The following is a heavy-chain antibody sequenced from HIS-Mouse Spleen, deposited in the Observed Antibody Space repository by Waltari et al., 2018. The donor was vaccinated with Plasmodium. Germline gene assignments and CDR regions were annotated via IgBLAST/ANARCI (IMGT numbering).Heavy chain of an antibody. J-gene: IGHJ4*02. CDR1: GCSIRSSSSY. CDR3: ARRGGSYYYFDY. CDR2: IYYSGST. D-gene: IGHD1-26*01. V-gene: IGHV4-39*01. Sequence: QLQLQESGPGLVTPSEALSLTCTVSGCSIRSSSSYWGWIRQPPGKGLEWIGSIYYSGSTYYNPSLKSRVTISVDTSKNQFSLKLSSVTAADTAVYYCARRGGSYYYFDYWGQGTLVTVSS.